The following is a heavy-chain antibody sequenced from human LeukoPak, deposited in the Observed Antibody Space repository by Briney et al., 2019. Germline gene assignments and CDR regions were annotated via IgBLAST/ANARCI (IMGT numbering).Heavy chain of an antibody. V-gene: IGHV3-74*01. D-gene: IGHD3-22*01. J-gene: IGHJ1*01. CDR1: GFTFSSYW. Sequence: GGSLRLSCAASGFTFSSYWMHWVRQAPGKGLVWVSRIKSDGSTNYADSVKGRFTISRDNAKNTLSLQMNSLRAEDTGVYYCARTPSEIGGYYPEYFRHWGQGTLVTVSS. CDR2: IKSDGST. CDR3: ARTPSEIGGYYPEYFRH.